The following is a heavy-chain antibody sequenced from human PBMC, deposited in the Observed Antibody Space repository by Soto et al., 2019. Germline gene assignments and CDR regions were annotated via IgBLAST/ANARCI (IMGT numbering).Heavy chain of an antibody. V-gene: IGHV1-69*01. Sequence: QVQLVQSGAEVKKPGSSVKVSCKASGGTFSSYAISWVRQAPGQGLEWMGGIIPIFGTANYAQKFQGRVTITADESTSTAYMELGSLRSEDTAVYYCARAYCGGDCYLYYYYGMDVWGQGTTVTVSS. D-gene: IGHD2-21*02. CDR2: IIPIFGTA. J-gene: IGHJ6*02. CDR3: ARAYCGGDCYLYYYYGMDV. CDR1: GGTFSSYA.